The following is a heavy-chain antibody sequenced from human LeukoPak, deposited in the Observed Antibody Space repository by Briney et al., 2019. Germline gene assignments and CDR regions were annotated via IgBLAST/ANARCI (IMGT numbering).Heavy chain of an antibody. CDR2: IYYSGST. Sequence: PSETLSLTCTVSGGSISSSSYYWGWIRQPPGKGLEWIGSIYYSGSTYYNPSLKSRVTISVDTSKNQFSLKLSSVTAADTAVYYCARGVVLTGYPLDLWGRGTLVTVSS. CDR3: ARGVVLTGYPLDL. J-gene: IGHJ5*02. V-gene: IGHV4-39*01. D-gene: IGHD3-9*01. CDR1: GGSISSSSYY.